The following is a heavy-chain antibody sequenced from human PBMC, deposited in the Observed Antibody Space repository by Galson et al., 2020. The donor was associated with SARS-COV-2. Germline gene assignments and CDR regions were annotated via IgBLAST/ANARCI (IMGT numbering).Heavy chain of an antibody. CDR3: ARVYSGGYYDAFDI. CDR1: GFTYSNYA. V-gene: IGHV3-30*01. J-gene: IGHJ3*02. Sequence: SCAASGFTYSNYAMYWVRQAPGKGLEWVAFISYDGNNKYYADSVKGRSAISRDNPKNTLYLQMNRLRAEDTTVYYCARVYSGGYYDAFDIWGKGTMVTVS. D-gene: IGHD1-26*01. CDR2: ISYDGNNK.